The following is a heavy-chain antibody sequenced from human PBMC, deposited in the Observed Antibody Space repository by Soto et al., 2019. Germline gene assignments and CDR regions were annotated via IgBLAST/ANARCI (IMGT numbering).Heavy chain of an antibody. Sequence: ASVKVSCKASGYTFTSYYMHWVRQAPGQGLEWMGIINPSGGSTSYAQKFQGRVTMTRDTPTSTVYMELSSLRSEDTAVYYCARDATSITIFGVVIFDYGMDVWGQGTTVTVSS. CDR2: INPSGGST. V-gene: IGHV1-46*01. CDR1: GYTFTSYY. CDR3: ARDATSITIFGVVIFDYGMDV. D-gene: IGHD3-3*01. J-gene: IGHJ6*02.